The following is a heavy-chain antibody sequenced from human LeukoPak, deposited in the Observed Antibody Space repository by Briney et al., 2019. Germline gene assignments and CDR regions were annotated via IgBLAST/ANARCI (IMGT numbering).Heavy chain of an antibody. V-gene: IGHV3-23*01. CDR3: AKSSYYDTSGSHREYYFGY. CDR1: GFTFSSYA. J-gene: IGHJ4*02. Sequence: PGGSLRLSCAASGFTFSSYAMSWVRQAPGKGLEWVSAISGSGGSTYYADSVKGRFTISRDNSKNTLYLQMNSLRAEDTALYYCAKSSYYDTSGSHREYYFGYWGQGALVTVSS. CDR2: ISGSGGST. D-gene: IGHD3-22*01.